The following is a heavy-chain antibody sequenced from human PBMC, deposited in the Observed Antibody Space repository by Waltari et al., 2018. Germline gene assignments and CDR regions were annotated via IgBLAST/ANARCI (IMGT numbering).Heavy chain of an antibody. CDR2: ISSDSVSK. CDR1: GLTFVHYA. J-gene: IGHJ4*02. CDR3: AGPWGYYSDDGHYLDY. D-gene: IGHD3-22*01. Sequence: QVQLVESGGGVVQPGTSLRLSCTVSGLTFVHYAVHWVRQAPGKGLEWLAIISSDSVSKFYAESVNGRFTISRDNSKNTMYLEMSALTLEDTAVYYCAGPWGYYSDDGHYLDYWGPGTQVFVSP. V-gene: IGHV3-30*15.